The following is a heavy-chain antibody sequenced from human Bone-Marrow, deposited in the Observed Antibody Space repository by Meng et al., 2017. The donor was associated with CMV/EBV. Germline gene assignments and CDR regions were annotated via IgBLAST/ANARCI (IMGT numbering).Heavy chain of an antibody. D-gene: IGHD5-12*01. J-gene: IGHJ1*01. CDR3: VKELSDRKYNGYGNLGN. V-gene: IGHV3-23*03. CDR2: IYSGGSTT. CDR1: GFTFSNYW. Sequence: GESLKISCAASGFTFSNYWVSWVRQAPGKGLEWVAVIYSGGSTTYYIDSVKGRFTISRDDSKSTLFLQMNSLRAEDTAVYYCVKELSDRKYNGYGNLGNWGQGTLVTVSS.